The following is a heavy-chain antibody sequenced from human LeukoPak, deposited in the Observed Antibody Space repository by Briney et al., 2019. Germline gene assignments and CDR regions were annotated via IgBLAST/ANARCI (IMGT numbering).Heavy chain of an antibody. CDR3: AKGGEMATIEESDY. J-gene: IGHJ4*02. V-gene: IGHV3-30*18. D-gene: IGHD5-24*01. Sequence: PGGSLILSCAASGFTFSTYAMHWVRQAPGRGLEWVTVISYDGSIKYYADSVKGRFTISRDNSKNTVYLQMHSLRDEDTAVYYCAKGGEMATIEESDYWGQGTLVTVSS. CDR1: GFTFSTYA. CDR2: ISYDGSIK.